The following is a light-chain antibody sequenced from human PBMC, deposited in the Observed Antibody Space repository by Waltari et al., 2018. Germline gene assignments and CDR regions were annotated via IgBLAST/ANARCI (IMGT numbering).Light chain of an antibody. CDR2: WAS. CDR3: QQCYDVPIT. Sequence: DIVMTQSPDSLAVSLGERATINCKSSQSVLYSSDNKNYLFWYQQKPGQPPKVRIYWASTRESGVPDRFSGSGSGTDFTLTISSLQAEDVAVYYCQQCYDVPITFGQGTRLEIK. J-gene: IGKJ5*01. V-gene: IGKV4-1*01. CDR1: QSVLYSSDNKNY.